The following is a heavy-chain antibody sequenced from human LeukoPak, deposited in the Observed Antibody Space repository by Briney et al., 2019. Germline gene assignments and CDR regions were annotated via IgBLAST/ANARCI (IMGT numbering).Heavy chain of an antibody. D-gene: IGHD3-9*01. J-gene: IGHJ4*02. Sequence: PGGSLRLSCAASGFTFSSYSMNWVRQAPGKGREWVSYISSSGSSIHYADSVKGRFTISRDNAKNSLYLQMNSLRAEDTAVFSCARVTYILTDYITVYDYWGKGTLVTVSS. V-gene: IGHV3-48*01. CDR1: GFTFSSYS. CDR2: ISSSGSSI. CDR3: ARVTYILTDYITVYDY.